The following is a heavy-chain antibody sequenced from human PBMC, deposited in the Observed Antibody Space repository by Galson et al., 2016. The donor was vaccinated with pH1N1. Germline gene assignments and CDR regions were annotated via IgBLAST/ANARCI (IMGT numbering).Heavy chain of an antibody. D-gene: IGHD6-6*01. CDR3: AKDPAYSSFSPLFDY. V-gene: IGHV3-9*01. J-gene: IGHJ4*02. CDR2: ISWNSGSI. CDR1: GFTFDDYA. Sequence: SLRLSCAASGFTFDDYAMHWVRQAPGKGLDWVSGISWNSGSIGYADSVKGRFTISRDNAKNSLYLQMNSLRAEDTALYYCAKDPAYSSFSPLFDYWGQGTLVTVSS.